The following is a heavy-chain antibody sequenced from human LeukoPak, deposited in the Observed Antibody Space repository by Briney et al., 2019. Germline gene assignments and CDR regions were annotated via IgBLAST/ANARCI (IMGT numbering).Heavy chain of an antibody. D-gene: IGHD6-13*01. CDR2: IYYSGST. Sequence: SETLSLTCTVSGGSISSYYWSWIRQPPGKGLEWIGYIYYSGSTNYNPSLKSRVTISVDTSKNQFSLKLSSVTAADTAVYYCARPYTAAAGLDAFDIWGQGTMVTVSS. V-gene: IGHV4-59*08. J-gene: IGHJ3*02. CDR1: GGSISSYY. CDR3: ARPYTAAAGLDAFDI.